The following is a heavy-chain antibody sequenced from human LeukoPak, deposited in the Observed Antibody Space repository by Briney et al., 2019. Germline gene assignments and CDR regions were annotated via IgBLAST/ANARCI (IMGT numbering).Heavy chain of an antibody. D-gene: IGHD3-22*01. CDR2: ISGSGGST. CDR3: AKDGGGYDTSGYYYGDY. J-gene: IGHJ4*02. V-gene: IGHV3-23*01. CDR1: GFTFSSYA. Sequence: GGSLRFSCAASGFTFSSYAMSWVRQAPGKGLEWVSTISGSGGSTYYADSVKGRFTISRDNSKNTLYLQMNSLRAEDTAVYYCAKDGGGYDTSGYYYGDYWGQGTLVTVSS.